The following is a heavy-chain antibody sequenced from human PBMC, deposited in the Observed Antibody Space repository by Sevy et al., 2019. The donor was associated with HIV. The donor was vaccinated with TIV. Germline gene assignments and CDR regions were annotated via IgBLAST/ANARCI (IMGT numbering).Heavy chain of an antibody. D-gene: IGHD6-19*01. CDR1: GFTFSSYA. CDR3: ARDQGIAVAGLSDAFDI. Sequence: GGSLRLSCAASGFTFSSYAVHWVRQAPGKGLEWVAVISYDGSNKYYADSVKGRFTISRDNSKNTLYLQMNSLRAEGTAVYYCARDQGIAVAGLSDAFDIWGQGTMVTVSS. J-gene: IGHJ3*02. V-gene: IGHV3-30-3*01. CDR2: ISYDGSNK.